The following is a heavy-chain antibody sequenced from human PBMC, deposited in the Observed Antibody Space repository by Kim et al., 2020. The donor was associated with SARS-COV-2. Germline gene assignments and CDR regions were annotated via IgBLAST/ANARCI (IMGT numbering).Heavy chain of an antibody. Sequence: ASVKVSCKASGYTFTSYGISWVRQAPGQGLEWMGWISAYNGNTNYAQKLQGRVTMTTDTSTSTAYMELRSLRSDDTAVYYCARNPLTGITGTTRELTYFDYWGQGTLVTVSS. D-gene: IGHD1-20*01. J-gene: IGHJ4*02. CDR1: GYTFTSYG. CDR2: ISAYNGNT. CDR3: ARNPLTGITGTTRELTYFDY. V-gene: IGHV1-18*01.